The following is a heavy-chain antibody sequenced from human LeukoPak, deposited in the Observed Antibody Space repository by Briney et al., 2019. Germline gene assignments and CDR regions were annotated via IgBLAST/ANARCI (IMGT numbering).Heavy chain of an antibody. V-gene: IGHV1-2*02. CDR1: GYTFTDYY. J-gene: IGHJ4*02. CDR3: ARDPYPAYDKNY. CDR2: INPNSGGT. D-gene: IGHD3-9*01. Sequence: ASVKVSCKASGYTFTDYYMHWGRQAPGQGPEWMGWINPNSGGTNYAQEFQGRVTMTRDTSISTAYMELSRLRSDDTAVYYCARDPYPAYDKNYWGQGTLVTVSS.